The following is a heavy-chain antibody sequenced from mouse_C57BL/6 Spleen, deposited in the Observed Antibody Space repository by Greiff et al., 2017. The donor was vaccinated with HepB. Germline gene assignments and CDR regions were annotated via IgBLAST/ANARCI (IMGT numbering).Heavy chain of an antibody. Sequence: EVHLVESEGGLVQPGSSMKLSCTASGFPFSDYYMAWVRQVPEKGLEWVANINYDGSSTYYLDSLKSRFIISRDNAKNILYLQMSSLKSEDTATYDCARDLGTTVASYWYFDVWGTGTTVTVSS. CDR2: INYDGSST. CDR1: GFPFSDYY. J-gene: IGHJ1*03. D-gene: IGHD1-1*01. CDR3: ARDLGTTVASYWYFDV. V-gene: IGHV5-16*01.